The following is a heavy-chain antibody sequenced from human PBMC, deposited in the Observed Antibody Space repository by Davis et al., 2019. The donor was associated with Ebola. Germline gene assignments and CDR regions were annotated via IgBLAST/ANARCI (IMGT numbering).Heavy chain of an antibody. J-gene: IGHJ4*02. CDR3: NYGYPRKLDY. CDR1: GFTFRGPA. CDR2: IRSKANSYAT. Sequence: LSLTCAASGFTFRGPAMHWVRHASGKGLEWVGRIRSKANSYATAYAASVKGRFTISRDDSKNTAYLQMNSLKTEDTAVYYCNYGYPRKLDYWGQGTLVTVSS. V-gene: IGHV3-73*01. D-gene: IGHD4-17*01.